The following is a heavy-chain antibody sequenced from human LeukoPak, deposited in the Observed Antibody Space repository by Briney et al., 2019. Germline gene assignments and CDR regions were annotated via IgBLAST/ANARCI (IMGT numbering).Heavy chain of an antibody. V-gene: IGHV3-7*01. D-gene: IGHD1-26*01. CDR2: IKQDGYEK. CDR3: ARDKIVGPTTLDY. CDR1: GFTFSDYW. J-gene: IGHJ4*02. Sequence: PGGSLRLSCAASGFTFSDYWMSWVRQTPEKGLEWVANIKQDGYEKYYVDSVKGRFTISRDNAKSSLYLQMDSLRVGDTAVYYCARDKIVGPTTLDYWGQGTLVTVSS.